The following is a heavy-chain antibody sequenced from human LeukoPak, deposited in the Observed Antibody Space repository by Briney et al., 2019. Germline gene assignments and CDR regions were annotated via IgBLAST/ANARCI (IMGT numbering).Heavy chain of an antibody. J-gene: IGHJ5*02. V-gene: IGHV4-59*01. CDR2: IYYSGST. D-gene: IGHD3-10*01. CDR3: AGRRITVVRGIIGWFDT. Sequence: SETLSLTCTVSGDSISSYYWSWIRQPPGKGLEWIGYIYYSGSTNYNPSLKNRVTMSVDTSKNQFSLNLSSVTAADTAVYYCAGRRITVVRGIIGWFDTWGQGTLVTVSS. CDR1: GDSISSYY.